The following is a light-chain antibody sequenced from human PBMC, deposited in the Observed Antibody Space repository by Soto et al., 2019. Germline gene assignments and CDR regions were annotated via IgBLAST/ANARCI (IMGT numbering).Light chain of an antibody. CDR3: SSYTRARTYV. CDR1: NTDVGGYKY. Sequence: QSALTQPASVSGSPGQSITISCTGTNTDVGGYKYVSWYQHHPGKAPKLILYEFRNRPSGVSNRFSGSKSGNTASLTISGLQADDEAEYFCSSYTRARTYVFGSGTKVT. J-gene: IGLJ1*01. V-gene: IGLV2-14*01. CDR2: EFR.